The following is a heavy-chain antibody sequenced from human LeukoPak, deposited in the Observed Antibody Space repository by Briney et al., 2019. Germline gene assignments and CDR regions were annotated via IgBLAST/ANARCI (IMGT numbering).Heavy chain of an antibody. J-gene: IGHJ4*02. CDR1: GGSISSSSYY. Sequence: PSETLSLTCTVSGGSISSSSYYWGWIRQPPGKGLEWIGSIYYSGSTYYNPSLKSRVTISVDTSKNQFSLKLSSVTAADTAVYYCARRGHSSSWYGRYFDYWGQGTLVTVSS. CDR2: IYYSGST. V-gene: IGHV4-39*07. CDR3: ARRGHSSSWYGRYFDY. D-gene: IGHD6-13*01.